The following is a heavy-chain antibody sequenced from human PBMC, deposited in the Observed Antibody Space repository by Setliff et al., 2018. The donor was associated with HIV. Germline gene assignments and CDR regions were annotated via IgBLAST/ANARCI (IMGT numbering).Heavy chain of an antibody. V-gene: IGHV4-39*07. CDR3: ARVGDYGSGGWFDP. D-gene: IGHD3-10*01. CDR2: IYYSGST. Sequence: SETLSLTCTVSGGSISSGTYYWGWIRQPPGKGLEWIGSIYYSGSTYYNPSLKSRVTISVDTSKNQFSLKLSSVTAADTAVYYCARVGDYGSGGWFDPWGQGTLVTVSS. J-gene: IGHJ5*02. CDR1: GGSISSGTYY.